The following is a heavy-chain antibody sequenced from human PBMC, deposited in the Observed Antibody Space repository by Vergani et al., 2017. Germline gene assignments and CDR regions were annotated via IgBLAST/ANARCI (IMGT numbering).Heavy chain of an antibody. V-gene: IGHV1-46*01. CDR3: ARAAAGYYYYYGMDV. J-gene: IGHJ6*02. CDR2: INPSGCST. Sequence: QVQLVQSGAEVKKPGASVKVSCKASGYTFTSYYMHWVRQAPGQGLEWMGIINPSGCSTSYAQKFQGRVTMTRDTSTSTVYMELSSLRSEDTAVYYCARAAAGYYYYYGMDVWGQGTTVTVSS. CDR1: GYTFTSYY. D-gene: IGHD6-13*01.